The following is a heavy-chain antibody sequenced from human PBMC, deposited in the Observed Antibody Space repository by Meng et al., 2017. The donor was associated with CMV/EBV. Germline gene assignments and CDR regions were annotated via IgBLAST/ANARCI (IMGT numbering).Heavy chain of an antibody. D-gene: IGHD1-26*01. Sequence: GGSLRLSCAASGFTFSSYEMNWVRQAPGKGLEWVSYISNSDSTIYYADSVKGRFTISRDNAKNSLYLQMSSLRAEDTAVYYCARDLLIYSGSYPYYYYGMDVWGQGTTVTVSS. CDR1: GFTFSSYE. J-gene: IGHJ6*02. CDR3: ARDLLIYSGSYPYYYYGMDV. CDR2: ISNSDSTI. V-gene: IGHV3-48*03.